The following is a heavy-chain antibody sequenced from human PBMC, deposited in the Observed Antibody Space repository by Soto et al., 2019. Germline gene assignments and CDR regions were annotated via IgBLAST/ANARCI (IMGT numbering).Heavy chain of an antibody. CDR2: MNPNSGNT. Sequence: GASVKVSCKASGYTFTSYDINWVRQATGQGLEWMGWMNPNSGNTGYAQKFQGRVTMTRNTSISTAYMELSSLRSEDTAVYYCARVSDFWSGYGTVYYYYYYMDVWGKGTTVTVSS. V-gene: IGHV1-8*01. CDR1: GYTFTSYD. CDR3: ARVSDFWSGYGTVYYYYYYMDV. D-gene: IGHD3-3*01. J-gene: IGHJ6*03.